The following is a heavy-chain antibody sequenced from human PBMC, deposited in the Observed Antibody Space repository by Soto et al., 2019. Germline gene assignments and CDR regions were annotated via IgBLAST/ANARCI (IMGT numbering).Heavy chain of an antibody. V-gene: IGHV1-18*01. CDR1: GYTFTSYG. J-gene: IGHJ4*02. CDR3: ARDQDYDGAGSYHDY. CDR2: ISAYHGNT. D-gene: IGHD3-10*01. Sequence: QVQLVQSGAEVKKPGPSVKVPCKASGYTFTSYGISWVRQAPGQWLEWMGWISAYHGNTNYAQKLQGRVTKTTDTTTSTASMELSSLRSDDTASYYCARDQDYDGAGSYHDYWGQGTLVTVSS.